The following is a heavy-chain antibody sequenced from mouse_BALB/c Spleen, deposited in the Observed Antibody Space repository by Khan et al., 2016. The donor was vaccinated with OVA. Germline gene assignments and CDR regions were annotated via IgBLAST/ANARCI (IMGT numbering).Heavy chain of an antibody. J-gene: IGHJ3*01. V-gene: IGHV1S136*01. CDR3: APVGNYYVSFAY. CDR2: IYPFNDDT. CDR1: GYAFTSYV. Sequence: QLQESGPELVKPGASVKMSCKASGYAFTSYVMHWVKQKPGLGLEWIGYIYPFNDDTKYNEKFKGKATLTSDKSSSTAYMELSSLTSEDSAVYYCAPVGNYYVSFAYWGQGTLVTVSA. D-gene: IGHD1-1*01.